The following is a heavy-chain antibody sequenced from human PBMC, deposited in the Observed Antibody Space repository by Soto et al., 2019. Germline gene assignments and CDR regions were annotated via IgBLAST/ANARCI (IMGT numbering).Heavy chain of an antibody. D-gene: IGHD2-21*02. CDR2: NYYSGRT. J-gene: IGHJ4*02. CDR3: ARQPTTVVTQAYFDH. Sequence: PSETLSLTCIVSGESISSSSNYWGWIRQPQGKGLEWIGSNYYSGRTYYNTSFKRRVTISLDTSQNQFTLQLSSVTAPHTVAYHCARQPTTVVTQAYFDHWGQGALVTVSS. V-gene: IGHV4-39*01. CDR1: GESISSSSNY.